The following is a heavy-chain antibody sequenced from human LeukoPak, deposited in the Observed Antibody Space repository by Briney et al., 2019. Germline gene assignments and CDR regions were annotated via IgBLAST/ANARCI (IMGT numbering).Heavy chain of an antibody. V-gene: IGHV1-46*01. CDR1: GYTFTSYY. J-gene: IGHJ4*02. D-gene: IGHD5-24*01. CDR3: ARDGEMTTKLYYFDC. Sequence: ASVKVSCKASGYTFTSYYVHWVRQAPGQGLEWMGIINPNSGSISYAQKFQGRVTMTRDTSTSTVYMELSSLRSEDTAVYYCARDGEMTTKLYYFDCWGQGTLVTVSS. CDR2: INPNSGSI.